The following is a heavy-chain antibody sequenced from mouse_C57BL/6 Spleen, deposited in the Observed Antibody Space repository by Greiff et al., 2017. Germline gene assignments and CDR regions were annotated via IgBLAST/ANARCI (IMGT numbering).Heavy chain of an antibody. CDR3: ARFGTTDHEGYFDY. CDR2: INPNYGTT. Sequence: RVEPGASVKISCKASGYSFTDYNMNWVKQSNGKSLEWIGVINPNYGTTSYNQKFKGKATLTVDQSSSTAYMQLNSLTSEDSAVYYCARFGTTDHEGYFDYWGQGTTLTVSS. J-gene: IGHJ2*01. D-gene: IGHD1-1*01. V-gene: IGHV1-39*01. CDR1: GYSFTDYN.